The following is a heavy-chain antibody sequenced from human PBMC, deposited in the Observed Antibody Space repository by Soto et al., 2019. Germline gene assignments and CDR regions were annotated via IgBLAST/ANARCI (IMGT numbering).Heavy chain of an antibody. CDR1: GGSFSGYY. J-gene: IGHJ4*02. D-gene: IGHD2-2*01. V-gene: IGHV4-34*01. CDR3: ARGGVVYCSSTSCPGGDY. CDR2: INHSGST. Sequence: QVQLQQWGAGLLKPSETLSLTCAVYGGSFSGYYWSWIRQPPGKGLEWMGEINHSGSTNYNPSFKSRVTISVDTSKNQFALKLSSVTAADTAVYYCARGGVVYCSSTSCPGGDYWGQGTLVTVSS.